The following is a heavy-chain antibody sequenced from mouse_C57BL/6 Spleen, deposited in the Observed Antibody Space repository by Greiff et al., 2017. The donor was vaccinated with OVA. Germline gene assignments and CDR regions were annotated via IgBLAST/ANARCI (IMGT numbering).Heavy chain of an antibody. CDR1: GYTFTEYT. CDR3: ARHEDGYYYGTPYAMDY. J-gene: IGHJ4*01. D-gene: IGHD1-1*01. Sequence: VQLQQSGAELVKPGASVKLSCKASGYTFTEYTIHWVKQRSGQGLEWIGWFYPGSGSIKYNEKFKDKATLTADKSSSTVYMELSRLTSEDSAVYFCARHEDGYYYGTPYAMDYWGQGTSVTVSS. CDR2: FYPGSGSI. V-gene: IGHV1-62-2*01.